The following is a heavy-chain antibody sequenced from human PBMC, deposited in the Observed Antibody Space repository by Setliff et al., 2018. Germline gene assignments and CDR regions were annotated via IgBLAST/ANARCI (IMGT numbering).Heavy chain of an antibody. CDR2: IDYSGST. J-gene: IGHJ6*03. D-gene: IGHD3-3*02. CDR3: ARDGLGAFSLRSMDV. Sequence: LSLTCTVSGGSISSYYWSWIRQPPGKGLEWIGYIDYSGSTNYNPSLKSRVTISLDTSKNQFSLQLSSVTAADTAVYYCARDGLGAFSLRSMDVWGKGTTVTVS. V-gene: IGHV4-59*01. CDR1: GGSISSYY.